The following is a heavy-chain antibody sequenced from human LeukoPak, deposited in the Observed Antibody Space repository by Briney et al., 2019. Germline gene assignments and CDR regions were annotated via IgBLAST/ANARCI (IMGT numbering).Heavy chain of an antibody. CDR1: GFTFSNYA. CDR3: AKDRRGNWNYVGDLDY. Sequence: GGSLRLSCAVSGFTFSNYAMSWVRQAPGKGLEWVSVISEGGTSTYYADSVEGRFTISRDNSKNTLYLQMNSLRAEDTAVYYCAKDRRGNWNYVGDLDYWGQGTLVTVSS. CDR2: ISEGGTST. J-gene: IGHJ4*02. D-gene: IGHD1-7*01. V-gene: IGHV3-23*01.